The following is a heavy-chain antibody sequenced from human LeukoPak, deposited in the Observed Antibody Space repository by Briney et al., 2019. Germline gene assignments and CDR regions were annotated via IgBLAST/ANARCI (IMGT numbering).Heavy chain of an antibody. CDR1: GFTFSSYA. CDR2: ISGSGGST. D-gene: IGHD1-26*01. J-gene: IGHJ4*02. Sequence: GGSLRLSCAASGFTFSSYAMSWVRQAPGKGLEWVSAISGSGGSTYYADSVKGRFTISRDNSKNTLYLQMSSLRAEDTAVYYCAKETGSYPRVYYFDYWGQGTLVTVSS. V-gene: IGHV3-23*01. CDR3: AKETGSYPRVYYFDY.